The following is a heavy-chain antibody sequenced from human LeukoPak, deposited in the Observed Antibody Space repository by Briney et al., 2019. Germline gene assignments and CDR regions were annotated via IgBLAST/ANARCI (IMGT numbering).Heavy chain of an antibody. V-gene: IGHV3-30*04. CDR2: ISDNGRNK. CDR1: GFTFSTFA. CDR3: ARNQWLSDY. D-gene: IGHD6-19*01. J-gene: IGHJ4*02. Sequence: PGGSLRLSCAASGFTFSTFAMHWVRQPPGKGLEWVAVISDNGRNKYYGDSVKDRFTISRDNSKNTLYLQMNSLRAEDTAIYYCARNQWLSDYWGQGALVAVSS.